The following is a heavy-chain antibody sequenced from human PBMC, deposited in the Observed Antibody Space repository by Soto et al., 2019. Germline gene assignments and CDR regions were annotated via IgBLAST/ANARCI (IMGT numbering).Heavy chain of an antibody. CDR1: AGSISIRNW. D-gene: IGHD5-18*01. J-gene: IGHJ4*02. CDR2: IYHSGST. V-gene: IGHV4-4*02. Sequence: SETLALTCSVSAGSISIRNWWSWLRQTPGKGLEWIGEIYHSGSTNYNPSLKSRVTISVDKSKNQFSLKLSSVTAADTAVYYCASHPHTAWIHYFDYCGQGTLVTGSS. CDR3: ASHPHTAWIHYFDY.